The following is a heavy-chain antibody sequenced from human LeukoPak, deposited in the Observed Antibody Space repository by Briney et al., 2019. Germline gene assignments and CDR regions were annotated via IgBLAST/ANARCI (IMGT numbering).Heavy chain of an antibody. V-gene: IGHV4-34*01. Sequence: SETLSRTCAVYGGSFSGYFWSWIRQTPGKGLEWIGEINHTGTTNYNPTLRSRVTISVDTSKNQFSLKLSSVTAADTAVYYCASTAAAGTDSDYWGQGTLVTVSS. D-gene: IGHD6-13*01. CDR1: GGSFSGYF. CDR3: ASTAAAGTDSDY. CDR2: INHTGTT. J-gene: IGHJ4*02.